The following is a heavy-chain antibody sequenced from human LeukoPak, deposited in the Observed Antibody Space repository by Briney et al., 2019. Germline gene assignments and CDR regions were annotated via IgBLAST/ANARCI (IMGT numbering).Heavy chain of an antibody. CDR1: GFTFSSYS. Sequence: GGSLRLSCAASGFTFSSYSMNWVRQAPGKGLEWVSYISSASNTIYYADSVKGRFTISRDNAKNSLYLQMNSLRAEDTAMYYCAGHGWVGYYNRFDPWGQGTMVTVS. V-gene: IGHV3-48*01. CDR2: ISSASNTI. J-gene: IGHJ5*02. CDR3: AGHGWVGYYNRFDP. D-gene: IGHD3-10*01.